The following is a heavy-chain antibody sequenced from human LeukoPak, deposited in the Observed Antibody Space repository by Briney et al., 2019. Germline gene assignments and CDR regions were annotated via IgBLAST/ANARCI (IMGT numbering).Heavy chain of an antibody. CDR2: IYYSGST. J-gene: IGHJ4*02. CDR1: GGSFSGYY. D-gene: IGHD3-22*01. V-gene: IGHV4-34*01. CDR3: ARLASYYYDSSGCVDY. Sequence: SETLSLTCAVYGGSFSGYYWSWIRQPPGKGLEWIGSIYYSGSTYYNPSLKSRVTISVDTSKNQFSLKLSSVTAADTAVYYCARLASYYYDSSGCVDYWGQGTLVTVSS.